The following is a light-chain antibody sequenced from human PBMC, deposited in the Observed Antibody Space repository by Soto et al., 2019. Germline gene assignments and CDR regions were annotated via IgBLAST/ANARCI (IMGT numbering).Light chain of an antibody. V-gene: IGKV3-15*01. CDR1: QNVDSN. J-gene: IGKJ1*01. CDR2: GAS. CDR3: HRYSNWPLGT. Sequence: EIVLTQSPATLSVSPGEGATLSCRASQNVDSNLAWYQQKPGLVPRLLIFGASTRATGIPASFSGGGSVTEFTLSITRRQSEEFAVNYCHRYSNWPLGTFAQGTKVEI.